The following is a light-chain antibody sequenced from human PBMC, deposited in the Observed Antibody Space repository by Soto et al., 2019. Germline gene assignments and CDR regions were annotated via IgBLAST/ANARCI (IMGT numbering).Light chain of an antibody. V-gene: IGLV1-51*02. Sequence: QSVLTQPPSVSADPGQKVTISCSGSSSNIGNNYVSWYQQLRGTAPKLLIYENNKRPSGIPDRFSGSKSGTSATLGITGLQTGDEADYYCGTWDSSLSVGVFGGGTKLTVL. J-gene: IGLJ3*02. CDR3: GTWDSSLSVGV. CDR1: SSNIGNNY. CDR2: ENN.